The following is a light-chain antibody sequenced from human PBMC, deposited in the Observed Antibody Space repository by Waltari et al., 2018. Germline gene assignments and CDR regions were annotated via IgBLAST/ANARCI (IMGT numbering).Light chain of an antibody. CDR1: KLGDKY. CDR3: QAWDSSTF. Sequence: SYELTQPPSVSVSPGQTASITCSGDKLGDKYACWYQQKPGQSPVLVNYQDSKRPSGIPERFSGSNSGNTATLTISGTQAMDEADYYCQAWDSSTFFGGGTKLTVL. CDR2: QDS. V-gene: IGLV3-1*01. J-gene: IGLJ2*01.